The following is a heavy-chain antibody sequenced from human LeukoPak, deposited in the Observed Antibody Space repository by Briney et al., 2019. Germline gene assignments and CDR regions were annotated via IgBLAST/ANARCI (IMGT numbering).Heavy chain of an antibody. V-gene: IGHV3-11*01. J-gene: IGHJ4*02. CDR2: ISSSGSTI. CDR1: GFTFSDYY. Sequence: PGGSLRLSCAASGFTFSDYYMSWIRQAPGKGLEWVSYISSSGSTIYYADSVKGRFTISRDNAKNSLYQQMNSLRAEDTAVYYCARLDSYGYAVDYWGQGTLVTVSS. D-gene: IGHD5-18*01. CDR3: ARLDSYGYAVDY.